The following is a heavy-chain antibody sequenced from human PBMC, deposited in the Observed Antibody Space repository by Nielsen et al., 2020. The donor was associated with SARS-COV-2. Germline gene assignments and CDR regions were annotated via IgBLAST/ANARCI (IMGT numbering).Heavy chain of an antibody. CDR2: IYSRGNT. CDR1: GGSFSDYY. CDR3: ARHPYPMTVSTFGYDY. D-gene: IGHD2-21*02. J-gene: IGHJ4*02. V-gene: IGHV4-59*08. Sequence: SETLSLTCAVYGGSFSDYYWSWIRQPPGKGLEWIGYIYSRGNTNYNPSLKSRVTISVDTSKNQFSLRLSSVTVADTAVYYCARHPYPMTVSTFGYDYWGQGTLVTVSS.